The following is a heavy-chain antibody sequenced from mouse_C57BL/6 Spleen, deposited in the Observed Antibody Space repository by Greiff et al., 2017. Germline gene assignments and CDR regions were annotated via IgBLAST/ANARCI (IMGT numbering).Heavy chain of an antibody. D-gene: IGHD1-1*01. CDR1: GYTFTSYW. CDR3: AISDYGPYYYAMDY. Sequence: QVQLQQPGAELVKPGASVKVSCKASGYTFTSYWMHWVKQRPGQGLEWIGRIHPSDSDTNYNQKFKGKATLTVDKSSSTAYMQLSSLTSEDSAVYDWAISDYGPYYYAMDYWGQGTSVTVSS. CDR2: IHPSDSDT. V-gene: IGHV1-74*01. J-gene: IGHJ4*01.